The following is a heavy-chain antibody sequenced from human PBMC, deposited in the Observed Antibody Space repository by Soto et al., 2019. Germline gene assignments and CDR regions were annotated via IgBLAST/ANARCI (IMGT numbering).Heavy chain of an antibody. V-gene: IGHV3-23*01. CDR1: GFMFGSYA. J-gene: IGHJ5*01. Sequence: EVQLLESGGGLVQPGGSLRLSCATSGFMFGSYAMNWVRQAPGKGLEWVSVISGGGSTTNYADSVRGRFTTSRDSSTDTVYLQMSSLRVEYTAVYYCAKARKYGSPYDSWGQGTLVTVSS. CDR2: ISGGGSTT. D-gene: IGHD6-19*01. CDR3: AKARKYGSPYDS.